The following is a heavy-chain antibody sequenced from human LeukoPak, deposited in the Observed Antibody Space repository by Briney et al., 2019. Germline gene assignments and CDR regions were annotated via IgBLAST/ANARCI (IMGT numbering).Heavy chain of an antibody. CDR2: IYYSGST. Sequence: SETLSLTCTVSGVSISSSSYYWGWIRQPPGKGLEWIGSIYYSGSTYYNPSLKSRVTISVDTSKNQFSLKLSSVTAADTAVYYCARLMASDAFDIWGQGTMVTVSS. CDR1: GVSISSSSYY. J-gene: IGHJ3*02. CDR3: ARLMASDAFDI. D-gene: IGHD5-24*01. V-gene: IGHV4-39*01.